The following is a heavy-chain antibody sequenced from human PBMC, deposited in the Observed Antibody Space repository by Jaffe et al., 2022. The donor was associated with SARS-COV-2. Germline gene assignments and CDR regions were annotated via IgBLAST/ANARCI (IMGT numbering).Heavy chain of an antibody. CDR1: GGSFSGYY. J-gene: IGHJ4*02. V-gene: IGHV4-34*01. D-gene: IGHD6-6*01. Sequence: QVQLQQWGAGLLKPSETLSLTCAVYGGSFSGYYWSWIRQPPGKGLEWIGEINHSGSTNYNPSLKSRVTISVDTSKNQFSLKLSSVTAADTAVYYCARERRIAARHRVAEVDYWGQGTLVTVSS. CDR3: ARERRIAARHRVAEVDY. CDR2: INHSGST.